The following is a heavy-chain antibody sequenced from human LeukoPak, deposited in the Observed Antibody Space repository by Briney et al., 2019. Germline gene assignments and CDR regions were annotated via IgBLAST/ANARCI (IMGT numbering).Heavy chain of an antibody. Sequence: SVKVSCKASGYTFTGYYMHWVRQAPGQGLEWMGGIIPIFGTANYAQKFQGRVTITADESTSTAYMELSSLRSEDTAVYYCARWRTVPYFDYWGQGTLVTVSS. J-gene: IGHJ4*02. CDR2: IIPIFGTA. D-gene: IGHD1-14*01. V-gene: IGHV1-69*13. CDR3: ARWRTVPYFDY. CDR1: GYTFTGYY.